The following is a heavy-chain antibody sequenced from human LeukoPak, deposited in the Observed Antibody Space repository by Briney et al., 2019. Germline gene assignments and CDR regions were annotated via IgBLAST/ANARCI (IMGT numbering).Heavy chain of an antibody. CDR2: VHYSGST. Sequence: SETLTLTCTVSGGSIIGYYWNWIRHPPGRGLEWIGYVHYSGSTKYNSSLNNRVIISIDTSKNQFSLRLTSVTPADTPVYYCARNLVGEWGNYFDYWGQGIVVTVPS. J-gene: IGHJ4*02. D-gene: IGHD2-8*02. CDR1: GGSIIGYY. CDR3: ARNLVGEWGNYFDY. V-gene: IGHV4-59*08.